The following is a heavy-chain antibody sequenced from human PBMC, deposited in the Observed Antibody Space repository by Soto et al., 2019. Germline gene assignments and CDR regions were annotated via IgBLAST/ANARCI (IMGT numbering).Heavy chain of an antibody. D-gene: IGHD3-10*01. CDR1: GFTFSSYS. CDR2: ISSSSSTI. CDR3: ARDTSTYYYGSGSST. Sequence: EVQLVESGGGLVQPGGSLRLSCAASGFTFSSYSMNWVRQAPGKGLEWVSYISSSSSTIYYADSVKGRFTISRYNAKNSLYLQMNSLRAEDTAVYYCARDTSTYYYGSGSSTWGQGILVTVSS. J-gene: IGHJ5*02. V-gene: IGHV3-48*01.